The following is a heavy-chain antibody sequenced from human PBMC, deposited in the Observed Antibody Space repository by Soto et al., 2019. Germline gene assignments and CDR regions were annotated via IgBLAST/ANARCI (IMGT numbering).Heavy chain of an antibody. J-gene: IGHJ4*02. CDR3: AGSYHSNIPFDY. CDR2: IYYSGST. CDR1: GGSISSSSYY. D-gene: IGHD6-13*01. Sequence: SETLSLTCTVSGGSISSSSYYWFWIRQPPGKGLEWIGSIYYSGSTYYNPSLKSRVTISVDTSKNQFSLKLSSVTAADTAVYYCAGSYHSNIPFDYWGQGTLVTVS. V-gene: IGHV4-39*01.